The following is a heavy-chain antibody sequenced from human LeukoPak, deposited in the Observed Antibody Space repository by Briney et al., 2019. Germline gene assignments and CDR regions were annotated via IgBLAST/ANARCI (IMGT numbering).Heavy chain of an antibody. CDR1: GDSISSYY. J-gene: IGHJ3*02. CDR3: ARHQRGNSDAFDI. Sequence: LETLSLTCTVSGDSISSYYWSWIRQPPGKGLEWIGYIYYSGSTNYNPSLKSRVTISIDTSKNQFSLKLSSVTAADTAVYYCARHQRGNSDAFDIWGQGTMVTVSS. V-gene: IGHV4-59*01. D-gene: IGHD4-23*01. CDR2: IYYSGST.